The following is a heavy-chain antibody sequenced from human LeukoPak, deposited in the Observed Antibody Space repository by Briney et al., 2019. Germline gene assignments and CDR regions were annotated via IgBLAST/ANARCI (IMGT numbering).Heavy chain of an antibody. CDR3: AVVGNYVFNY. CDR1: GGSISSYP. Sequence: SETLSLTCSVSGGSISSYPWSWIRQPPGKGLELIGFLFTNGTTKFNASLRSRVTLSLDTSKKQLSLRLTSVTAADTAAYYCAVVGNYVFNYWGQGTQLTVSS. D-gene: IGHD1-7*01. CDR2: LFTNGTT. V-gene: IGHV4-59*03. J-gene: IGHJ4*02.